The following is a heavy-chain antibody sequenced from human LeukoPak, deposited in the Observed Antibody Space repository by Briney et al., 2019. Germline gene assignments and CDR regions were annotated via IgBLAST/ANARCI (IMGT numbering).Heavy chain of an antibody. V-gene: IGHV3-53*01. CDR3: ARENRSGWVDY. J-gene: IGHJ4*02. D-gene: IGHD6-19*01. CDR1: GFTVSSNY. Sequence: PGGSLRLSCAASGFTVSSNYMSWVRQAPGKGLEWVSVIYSGGSTYYADYVKGRFTISRDNSKNTLYLQMNSLRAEDTAVYYCARENRSGWVDYWGQGTLVTVSS. CDR2: IYSGGST.